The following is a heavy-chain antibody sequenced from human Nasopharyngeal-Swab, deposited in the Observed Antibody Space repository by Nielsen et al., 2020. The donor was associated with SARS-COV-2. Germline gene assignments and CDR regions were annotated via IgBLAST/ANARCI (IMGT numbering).Heavy chain of an antibody. Sequence: WIRQPPGKGLEWIGYIYYSGVTNYNPSLKSRVTISVDTSKNQFSLKLSSGTAADTAGEYGARGERDTIPNFDYWGQGTLVTVSS. CDR3: ARGERDTIPNFDY. CDR2: IYYSGVT. J-gene: IGHJ4*02. V-gene: IGHV4-59*01. D-gene: IGHD5-24*01.